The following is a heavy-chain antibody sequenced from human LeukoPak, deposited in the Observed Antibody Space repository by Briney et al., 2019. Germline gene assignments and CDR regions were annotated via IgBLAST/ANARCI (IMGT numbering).Heavy chain of an antibody. CDR1: GFTFSSYE. V-gene: IGHV3-48*03. CDR2: ISSSGSTI. CDR3: ARDGYSSGWYDY. D-gene: IGHD6-19*01. Sequence: GGSLRLSCAASGFTFSSYEMNWVRQAPGKGLEWVSYISSSGSTIYYADSVKGRFTISRDNAKNSLYLQMNSLRAEDTAAYYCARDGYSSGWYDYWGQGTLVTVSS. J-gene: IGHJ4*02.